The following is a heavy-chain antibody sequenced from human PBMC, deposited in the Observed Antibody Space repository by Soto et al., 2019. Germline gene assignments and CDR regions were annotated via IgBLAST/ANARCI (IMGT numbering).Heavy chain of an antibody. CDR3: AREEQNTAMVY. J-gene: IGHJ4*02. V-gene: IGHV4-59*01. CDR2: IYYSGST. Sequence: SETLSLTCTVSGGSISSYYWSWIRQPPGKGLEWIGYIYYSGSTNYNPSLKSRVTISVDTSKNQFSLKLSSVTAADTAVYYCAREEQNTAMVYWGQGTLVTVSS. CDR1: GGSISSYY. D-gene: IGHD5-18*01.